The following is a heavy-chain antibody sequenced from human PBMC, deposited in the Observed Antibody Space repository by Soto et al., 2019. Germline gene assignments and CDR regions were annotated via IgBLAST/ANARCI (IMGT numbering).Heavy chain of an antibody. CDR2: IREDGGEK. CDR1: GLTFSSYW. CDR3: ARGEAGGDDP. J-gene: IGHJ5*02. V-gene: IGHV3-7*01. Sequence: EEQLVESGGGLVQPGGSLRLSCAASGLTFSSYWMTWVRQAPGKGLEWVANIREDGGEKNYMDSVKGRFNISRDNANNSLYLQMNSLCVEDAAVYYCARGEAGGDDPWGQGTLVTVSS. D-gene: IGHD3-10*01.